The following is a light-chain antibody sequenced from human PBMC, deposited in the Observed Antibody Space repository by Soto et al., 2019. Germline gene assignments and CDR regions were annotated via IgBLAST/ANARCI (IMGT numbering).Light chain of an antibody. CDR3: SSYTSSNTLVV. J-gene: IGLJ2*01. CDR2: DVS. CDR1: SSDVGGYNY. Sequence: QSALTQPASVSGSPGQSITISCTGTSSDVGGYNYVSWYQQHPGKAPKLMIYDVSNRPSEVSNRFSGSKSGNTASLTISGLQAEDEADYYCSSYTSSNTLVVFGGGTKLTVL. V-gene: IGLV2-14*01.